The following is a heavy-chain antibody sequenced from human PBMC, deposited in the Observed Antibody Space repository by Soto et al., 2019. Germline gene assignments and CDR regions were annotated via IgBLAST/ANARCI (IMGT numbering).Heavy chain of an antibody. J-gene: IGHJ2*01. CDR1: GGSISSGGYY. CDR3: ARNNCSGGSCYSRWYFDL. CDR2: IYYSGST. V-gene: IGHV4-31*03. Sequence: QVQLQESGPGLVKPSQTLSLNCTVSGGSISSGGYYWSWIRQHPGKGLEWIGYIYYSGSTYYNPYLKSRVTISVDTSKNQFSLKLSSVTAADTAVYYCARNNCSGGSCYSRWYFDLWGRGTLVTVSS. D-gene: IGHD2-15*01.